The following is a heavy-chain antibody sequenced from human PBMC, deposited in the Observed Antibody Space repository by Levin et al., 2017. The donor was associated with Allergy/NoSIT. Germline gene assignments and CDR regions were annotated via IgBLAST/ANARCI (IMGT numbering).Heavy chain of an antibody. CDR1: GGSVSSGSYY. D-gene: IGHD1-1*01. V-gene: IGHV4-61*01. J-gene: IGHJ5*02. CDR3: ARDTGDWFDP. CDR2: IHYSGST. Sequence: SQTLSLTCTVSGGSVSSGSYYWSWIRQPPGKGLQWIGNIHYSGSTNYNPSLKSRVTILVDTSKNQFSLKLSSVTAADTAVYYCARDTGDWFDPWGQGTLVTVSS.